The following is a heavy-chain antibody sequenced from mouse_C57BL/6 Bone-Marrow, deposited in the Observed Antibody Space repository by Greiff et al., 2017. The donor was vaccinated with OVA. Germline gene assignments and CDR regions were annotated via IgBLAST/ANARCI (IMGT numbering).Heavy chain of an antibody. Sequence: VMLVESGPELVKPGASVKISCKASGYAFSSSWMNWVKQRPGKGLEWIGRIYPGDGDTNYNGKFKGKATLTADKSSSTAYMQLSSLTSEDSAVYFCAAIYDGYFWFAYWGQGTLVTVSA. CDR2: IYPGDGDT. J-gene: IGHJ3*01. CDR3: AAIYDGYFWFAY. V-gene: IGHV1-82*01. D-gene: IGHD2-3*01. CDR1: GYAFSSSW.